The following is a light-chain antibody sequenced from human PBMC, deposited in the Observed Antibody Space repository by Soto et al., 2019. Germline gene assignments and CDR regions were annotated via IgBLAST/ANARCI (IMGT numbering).Light chain of an antibody. J-gene: IGKJ1*01. Sequence: IGMTQSPATLSVSPGARATLSCRASQSVGSDLVWYRQKPGQAPRLLIYGASNRATGVPDRFSGNGSGTVFTLTISSLQSDDFAVYSCQQYLDWPRTLGQGTKVDIK. CDR1: QSVGSD. CDR2: GAS. V-gene: IGKV3-15*01. CDR3: QQYLDWPRT.